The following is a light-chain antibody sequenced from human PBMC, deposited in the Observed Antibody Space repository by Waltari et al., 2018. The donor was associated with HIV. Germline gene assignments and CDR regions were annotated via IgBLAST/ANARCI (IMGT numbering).Light chain of an antibody. Sequence: QSVLTQPPSVSGAPWQRVTISCTGSSSNIGARFDVHWYQQLPGTAPKLLIYVDNNRPSGVPDRFSGSKSGTSASLAITGLQAEDEADYYCQSYDSSLSGSVFGGGTKLTVL. J-gene: IGLJ3*02. CDR1: SSNIGARFD. V-gene: IGLV1-40*01. CDR3: QSYDSSLSGSV. CDR2: VDN.